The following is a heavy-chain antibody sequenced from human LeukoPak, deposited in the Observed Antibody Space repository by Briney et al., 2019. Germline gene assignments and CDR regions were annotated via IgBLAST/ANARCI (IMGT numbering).Heavy chain of an antibody. J-gene: IGHJ4*02. Sequence: SVKVSCKASGYTFTSYGISWVRQAPGQGLEWMGGIIPIFGTANYAQKFQGRVTITADKSTSTAYMELSSLRSEDTAVYYCARGGMATITGGASFDYWGQGTLVTVSS. V-gene: IGHV1-69*06. CDR3: ARGGMATITGGASFDY. CDR1: GYTFTSYG. D-gene: IGHD5-24*01. CDR2: IIPIFGTA.